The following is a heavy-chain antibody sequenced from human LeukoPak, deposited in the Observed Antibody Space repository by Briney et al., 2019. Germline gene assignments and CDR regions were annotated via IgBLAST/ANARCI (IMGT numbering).Heavy chain of an antibody. CDR1: GGSISSSSYY. J-gene: IGHJ3*02. V-gene: IGHV4-39*01. Sequence: PSETLSLTCTVSGGSISSSSYYWGWIRQPPGKRLEWIGSIYYSGSTYYNPSLKNRATISVDTSKNQFSLKLSSVTAADTAVYYCARQIRKAFDIWGQGTMVTVSS. CDR2: IYYSGST. CDR3: ARQIRKAFDI. D-gene: IGHD1-14*01.